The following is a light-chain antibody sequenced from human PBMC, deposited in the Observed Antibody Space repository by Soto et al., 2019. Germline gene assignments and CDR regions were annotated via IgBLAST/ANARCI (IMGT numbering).Light chain of an antibody. CDR2: WAS. CDR1: QSVLYSSNNKNY. V-gene: IGKV4-1*01. J-gene: IGKJ1*01. Sequence: DIVMTQSPDSLAVSLGERATINCKSSQSVLYSSNNKNYLAWYQQKPGQPPKLLIYWASTRESGVPDRFSGSGSGTDFTLTISSLQAEDVAVYYCQQYYSTPTFSHGTKVEIK. CDR3: QQYYSTPT.